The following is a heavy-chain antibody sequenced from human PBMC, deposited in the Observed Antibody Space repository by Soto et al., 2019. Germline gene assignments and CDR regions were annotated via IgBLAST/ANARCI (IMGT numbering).Heavy chain of an antibody. Sequence: QVQLVESGGGVVQPGRSLRLSCAASGFTFSSYAMHWVRQAPGKGLEWVAVISYDGSNKYYADCVKGRFTISRDNSKYTLYLQMNCLRAEDTAVYYCAREELGIYFDYWGQGALVTVSS. J-gene: IGHJ4*02. CDR3: AREELGIYFDY. V-gene: IGHV3-30-3*01. CDR1: GFTFSSYA. CDR2: ISYDGSNK. D-gene: IGHD7-27*01.